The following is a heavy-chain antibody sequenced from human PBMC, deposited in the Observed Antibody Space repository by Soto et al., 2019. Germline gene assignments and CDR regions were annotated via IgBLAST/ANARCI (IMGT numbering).Heavy chain of an antibody. D-gene: IGHD3-3*01. V-gene: IGHV4-39*01. CDR1: GGSISSNSHY. Sequence: QLQLQESGPGLVKPSETLSLICTVSGGSISSNSHYWGWIRQPPGKGLEWIGSIYYSGSTHYNPSLKSRVTRAVDTSNNHFSMKLSFVTAVDTAVYYCARHSLFGVVIMWSFDYWGQGTLVTVSS. CDR2: IYYSGST. J-gene: IGHJ4*02. CDR3: ARHSLFGVVIMWSFDY.